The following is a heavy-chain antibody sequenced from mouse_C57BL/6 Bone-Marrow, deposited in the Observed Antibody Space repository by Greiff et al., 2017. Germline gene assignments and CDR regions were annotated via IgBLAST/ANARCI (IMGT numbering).Heavy chain of an antibody. Sequence: QVQLKASGPELVKPGASVKISCKASGYAFSSSWMNWVKQRPGKGLEWIGRMYPGDGDTNYNGKFKGKATLTADKSSSTAYMQLSSLTSEDSAVYFCARSTYGNFDYWGQGTTLTVSS. CDR3: ARSTYGNFDY. J-gene: IGHJ2*01. D-gene: IGHD2-1*01. CDR2: MYPGDGDT. CDR1: GYAFSSSW. V-gene: IGHV1-82*01.